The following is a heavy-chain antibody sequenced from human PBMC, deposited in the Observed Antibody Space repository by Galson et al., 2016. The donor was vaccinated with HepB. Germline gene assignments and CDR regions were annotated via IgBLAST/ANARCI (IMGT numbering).Heavy chain of an antibody. CDR1: GFTFNTYA. V-gene: IGHV3-23*01. CDR3: AKVVGYSYGYFDS. J-gene: IGHJ4*02. Sequence: SLRLSCAASGFTFNTYAMNWVRQAPGKGLEWVSAITGSGSGSYYADSVKGRFSVSRDNPRNTLYLQMNSLRAEDTALYYCAKVVGYSYGYFDSWGQGTLVTVSS. D-gene: IGHD5-18*01. CDR2: ITGSGSGS.